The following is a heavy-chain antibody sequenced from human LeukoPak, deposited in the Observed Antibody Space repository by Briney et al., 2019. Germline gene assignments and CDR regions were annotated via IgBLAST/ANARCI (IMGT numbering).Heavy chain of an antibody. CDR3: AKNHYSSSRDYFDY. CDR2: ISGSGAST. Sequence: GGSLRLSYAASGFTFGTYAMTWVRQAPGKGLEWVSVISGSGASTNYADSVKGRFIISRDNSKNTLYLQMNSLRAEDTAVYYCAKNHYSSSRDYFDYWGQGTLVTVSS. V-gene: IGHV3-23*01. D-gene: IGHD6-13*01. J-gene: IGHJ4*02. CDR1: GFTFGTYA.